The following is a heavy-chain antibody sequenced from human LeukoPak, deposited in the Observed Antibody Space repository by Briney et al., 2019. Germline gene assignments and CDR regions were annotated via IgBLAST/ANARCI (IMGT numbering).Heavy chain of an antibody. Sequence: GGSLRLSCAASGFTFSSYSMNWVRQAPGKGLEWVSVIYSGGSTYYADSVKGRFTISRDNSKNTLYLQMNSLRAEDTAVYYCAREAGGGSLTQGYYYYGMDVWGQGTTVTVSS. J-gene: IGHJ6*02. CDR1: GFTFSSYS. CDR2: IYSGGST. CDR3: AREAGGGSLTQGYYYYGMDV. D-gene: IGHD3-16*01. V-gene: IGHV3-66*01.